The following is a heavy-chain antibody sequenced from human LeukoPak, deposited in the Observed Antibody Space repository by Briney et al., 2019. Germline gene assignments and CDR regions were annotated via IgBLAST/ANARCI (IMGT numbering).Heavy chain of an antibody. CDR1: GYTFTSYD. J-gene: IGHJ4*02. CDR2: MNPNSGNT. CDR3: ARVLGSTSWIGY. Sequence: ASVKVSCKTSGYTFTSYDINWVRQATGQGLEWMGWMNPNSGNTGYAQKFQGRVTMTRNTSISTAYMELSSLRSEDTAVYYCARVLGSTSWIGYWGQGTLVTVSS. D-gene: IGHD2-2*01. V-gene: IGHV1-8*01.